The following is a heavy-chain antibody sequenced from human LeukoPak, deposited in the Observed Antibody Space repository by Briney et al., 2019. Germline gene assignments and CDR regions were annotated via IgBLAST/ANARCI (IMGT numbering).Heavy chain of an antibody. D-gene: IGHD2-2*01. CDR1: GGSISSYY. CDR2: IYTSGST. Sequence: SETLSLTCTVSGGSISSYYWSWIWQPAGKGLEWIGLIYTSGSTDYNPSLKSRVTMSLDTSKNQFSLKLSSVTAADTAVYYCARSPYCSSTSCYWGGTHYMDVWGKGTTVTVSS. J-gene: IGHJ6*03. CDR3: ARSPYCSSTSCYWGGTHYMDV. V-gene: IGHV4-4*07.